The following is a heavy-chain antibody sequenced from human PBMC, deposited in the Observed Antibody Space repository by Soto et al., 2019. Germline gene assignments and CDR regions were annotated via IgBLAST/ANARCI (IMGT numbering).Heavy chain of an antibody. CDR2: IIPIFGTA. CDR3: ARSDGYNYAFDY. V-gene: IGHV1-69*13. Sequence: SVKVSCKASGGTCSSYAISWVRQAPGKGLEWMGGIIPIFGTANDAQKFQGRVTITADESTSTAYMELSRLRSEDTAVYYCARSDGYNYAFDYWGQGTLVTVSS. D-gene: IGHD5-12*01. CDR1: GGTCSSYA. J-gene: IGHJ4*02.